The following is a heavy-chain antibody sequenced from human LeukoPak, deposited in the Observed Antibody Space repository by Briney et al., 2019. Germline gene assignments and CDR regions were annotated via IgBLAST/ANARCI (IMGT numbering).Heavy chain of an antibody. D-gene: IGHD3-3*01. V-gene: IGHV3-30*03. CDR2: VSSDGAQR. CDR3: AREPFWSGYYSNLHFDY. CDR1: GFTFSNYG. Sequence: GRSLRLSCAASGFTFSNYGMHWVRQAPGKGLEWVAAVSSDGAQRYSVDSVKGRFIISRDNAKNSLYLQMSSLRAEDTAVYYCAREPFWSGYYSNLHFDYWGQGTLVTVSS. J-gene: IGHJ4*02.